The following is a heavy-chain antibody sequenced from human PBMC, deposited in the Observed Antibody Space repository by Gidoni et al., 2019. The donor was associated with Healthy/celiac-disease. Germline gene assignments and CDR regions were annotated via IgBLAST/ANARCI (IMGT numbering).Heavy chain of an antibody. J-gene: IGHJ5*02. CDR2: IKSKTDGGTT. CDR1: GFTFRNAW. CDR3: TTDPWGVPVDSNWFDP. V-gene: IGHV3-15*01. Sequence: EVQLVESGGGLVKPGGSLRLSCAASGFTFRNAWLSWVRQAPGKGMEGFGRIKSKTDGGTTDYAAPVKGRFTISRDDSKNTLYLQMNSLKTEDTAVYYCTTDPWGVPVDSNWFDPWGQGTLVTVSS. D-gene: IGHD3-16*01.